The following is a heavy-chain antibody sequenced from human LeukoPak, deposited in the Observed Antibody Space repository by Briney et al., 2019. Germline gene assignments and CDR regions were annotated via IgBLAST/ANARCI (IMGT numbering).Heavy chain of an antibody. Sequence: ASVKVSCKASGYTSTRSAINWVRQATGQGLEWMGWVNPNSGNTGYAQKFQGRVTMTRNTSISTAYMELSSLRSEDTAVYYCARAGSGSYPWGQGTLVTVSS. CDR1: GYTSTRSA. J-gene: IGHJ5*02. CDR2: VNPNSGNT. V-gene: IGHV1-8*01. CDR3: ARAGSGSYP. D-gene: IGHD1-26*01.